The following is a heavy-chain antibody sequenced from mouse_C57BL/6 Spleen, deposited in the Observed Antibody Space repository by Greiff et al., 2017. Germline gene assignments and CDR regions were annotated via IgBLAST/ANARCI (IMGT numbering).Heavy chain of an antibody. Sequence: EVQLQQSGTVLARPGASVKMSCKTSGYTFTSYWMHWVKQRPGQGLEWIGAIYPGNSDTSYNQKFKGKAKLTAVTSASTAYMELSSLTNEDSAVYYCTRWPITTVVATNAMDYWGQGTSVTVSS. CDR1: GYTFTSYW. CDR2: IYPGNSDT. J-gene: IGHJ4*01. CDR3: TRWPITTVVATNAMDY. V-gene: IGHV1-5*01. D-gene: IGHD1-1*01.